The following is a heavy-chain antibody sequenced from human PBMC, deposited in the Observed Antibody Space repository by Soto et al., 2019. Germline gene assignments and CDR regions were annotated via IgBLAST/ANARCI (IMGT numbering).Heavy chain of an antibody. CDR2: INHSGST. CDR1: GGSFSGYY. Sequence: SETLSLTCAVYGGSFSGYYWSWIRQPPGKGLEWIGEINHSGSTNYNPSLKSRVTISVDTSKNQFSLKLSSVTAADTAVYYCARGSKGNCSGGSCYHNYYYHMDVWGKGTTVTVSS. J-gene: IGHJ6*03. D-gene: IGHD2-15*01. V-gene: IGHV4-34*01. CDR3: ARGSKGNCSGGSCYHNYYYHMDV.